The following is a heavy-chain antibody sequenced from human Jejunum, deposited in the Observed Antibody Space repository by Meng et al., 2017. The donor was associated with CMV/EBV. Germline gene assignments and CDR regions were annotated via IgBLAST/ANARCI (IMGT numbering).Heavy chain of an antibody. CDR2: LSGSGTST. Sequence: AVSGFTFRKDAMTWVRQAPGKGLEWVSSLSGSGTSTYYADSVKGRFTISRDNSKNTLYLQMNSLRAEDTAVYYCAKDRGNFDWLFNYWGQGTLVTVSS. D-gene: IGHD3-9*01. V-gene: IGHV3-23*01. CDR3: AKDRGNFDWLFNY. CDR1: GFTFRKDA. J-gene: IGHJ4*02.